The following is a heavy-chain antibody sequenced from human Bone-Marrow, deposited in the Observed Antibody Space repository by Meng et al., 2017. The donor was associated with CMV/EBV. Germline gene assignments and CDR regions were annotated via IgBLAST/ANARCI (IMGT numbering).Heavy chain of an antibody. D-gene: IGHD6-19*01. CDR3: ARESITVGATEFDY. J-gene: IGHJ4*02. CDR2: IIPILGIA. Sequence: SVKVSCKASGGTFSSYTISWVRQAPGQGLEWMGRIIPILGIANYAQKFQGRVTITADKSTSTVYMDLSSLRSDDTAVYYCARESITVGATEFDYWGQGTLVTVSS. CDR1: GGTFSSYT. V-gene: IGHV1-69*04.